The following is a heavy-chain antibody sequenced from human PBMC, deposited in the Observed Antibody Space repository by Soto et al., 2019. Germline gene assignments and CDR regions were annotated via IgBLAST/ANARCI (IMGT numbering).Heavy chain of an antibody. CDR3: ARSSGGNFGIIIEGTNWVAP. J-gene: IGHJ5*02. D-gene: IGHD1-26*01. V-gene: IGHV1-46*01. CDR1: RDTFTSYY. CDR2: INPHGGST. Sequence: ASVKVSCKAPRDTFTSYYINWVRQAPGQGLEWMGVINPHGGSTAYAQKFKGRVTLTRDTSASTVYMEVGSLTSEDTAMYYCARSSGGNFGIIIEGTNWVAPWGQGTLVTVSA.